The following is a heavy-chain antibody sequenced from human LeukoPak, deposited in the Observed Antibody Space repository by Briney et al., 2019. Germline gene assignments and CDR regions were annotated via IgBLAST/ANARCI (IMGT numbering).Heavy chain of an antibody. CDR2: IRYDGSNK. Sequence: PGGSLRLSCAASGFTFSSYGMHWVRQAPGKGLEWVAFIRYDGSNKYYADSVKGRFTISRDNSKNTLYLQMNSLRAEDTAVYYCAKCPHKKSGSYPYYYYYMDVWGKGTTVTVSS. D-gene: IGHD1-26*01. V-gene: IGHV3-30*02. J-gene: IGHJ6*03. CDR1: GFTFSSYG. CDR3: AKCPHKKSGSYPYYYYYMDV.